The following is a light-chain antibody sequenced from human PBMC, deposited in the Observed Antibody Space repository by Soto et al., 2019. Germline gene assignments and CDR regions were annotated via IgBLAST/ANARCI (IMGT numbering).Light chain of an antibody. CDR2: GSS. J-gene: IGKJ1*01. Sequence: ETVMTQSPGTLSVSPGERVTLSCRASQSISSRLAWYQQKPGQAPRLLIYGSSNRATGIPARFSGSGSGTEFTLTISSLQPEDFALYYCQQYNDWPLTFGQGTKVESK. CDR1: QSISSR. V-gene: IGKV3-15*01. CDR3: QQYNDWPLT.